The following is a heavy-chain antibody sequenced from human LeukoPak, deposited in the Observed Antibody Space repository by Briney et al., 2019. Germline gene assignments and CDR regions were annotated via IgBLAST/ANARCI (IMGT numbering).Heavy chain of an antibody. D-gene: IGHD2/OR15-2a*01. V-gene: IGHV3-33*01. CDR2: IWYDGSNK. CDR1: GFTFSSYG. Sequence: GRSLKLSCAASGFTFSSYGMHWVRQAPGKGLEWVAVIWYDGSNKYYADSVKGRFTISRDNSKNTLYLQMNSLRAEDTAVYYCARDVIGYFDYWGQGTLVTVSS. J-gene: IGHJ4*02. CDR3: ARDVIGYFDY.